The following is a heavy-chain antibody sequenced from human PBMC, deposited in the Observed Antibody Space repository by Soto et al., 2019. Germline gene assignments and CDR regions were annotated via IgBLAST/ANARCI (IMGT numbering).Heavy chain of an antibody. CDR3: ARDCSGGSCYSDYYYYGMDV. D-gene: IGHD2-15*01. CDR2: IIPIFGTA. V-gene: IGHV1-69*13. CDR1: GYTFTGYY. Sequence: SVKVSCKASGYTFTGYYIHWVRQAPGQGLEWMGGIIPIFGTANYAQKFQGRVTITADESTSTAYMELSSLRSEDTAVYYCARDCSGGSCYSDYYYYGMDVWGQGTTVTVSS. J-gene: IGHJ6*02.